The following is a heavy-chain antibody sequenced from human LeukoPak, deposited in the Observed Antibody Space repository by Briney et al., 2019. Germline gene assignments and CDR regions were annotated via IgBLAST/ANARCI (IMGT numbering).Heavy chain of an antibody. D-gene: IGHD6-19*01. CDR1: GLTFSSYA. Sequence: PGGSLRLSCAASGLTFSSYAMSWVRQAPGKGLEWVSSVSGSGGSTYYADSVKGRFTISRDNSKNTLYLQMNSLRAEDTAVYYCAKAGRGWYYFDYWGQGTLVTVSS. CDR2: VSGSGGST. J-gene: IGHJ4*02. V-gene: IGHV3-23*01. CDR3: AKAGRGWYYFDY.